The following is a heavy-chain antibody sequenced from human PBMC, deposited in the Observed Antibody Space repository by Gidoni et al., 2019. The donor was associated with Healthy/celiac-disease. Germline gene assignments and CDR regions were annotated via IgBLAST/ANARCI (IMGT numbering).Heavy chain of an antibody. CDR1: GGSISSGGYS. V-gene: IGHV4-30-2*01. J-gene: IGHJ4*02. Sequence: QLQLQESGSGLVKPSQTLSLTCAVSGGSISSGGYSWSWIRQPPGKGLEWIGYIYHSGSTYYNPSLKSRVTISVDRSKNQFSLKLSSVTAADTAVYYCARVGYSYDSYYFDYWGQGTLVTVSS. CDR3: ARVGYSYDSYYFDY. CDR2: IYHSGST. D-gene: IGHD5-12*01.